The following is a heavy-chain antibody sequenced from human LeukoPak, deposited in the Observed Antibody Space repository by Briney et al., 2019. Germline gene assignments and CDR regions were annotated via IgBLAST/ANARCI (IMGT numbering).Heavy chain of an antibody. D-gene: IGHD3-3*01. CDR1: GGSISSNNYF. CDR2: IYDSGST. CDR3: QSRFLKWLLDY. Sequence: PSETLSLTCTVSGGSISSNNYFWGWIRQPPGKGLEWIGSIYDSGSTYYNPSLKSRVTISVDTSKNQFSLKLNSVTAADTAMYYCQSRFLKWLLDYWGQGTLVTVSS. V-gene: IGHV4-39*01. J-gene: IGHJ4*02.